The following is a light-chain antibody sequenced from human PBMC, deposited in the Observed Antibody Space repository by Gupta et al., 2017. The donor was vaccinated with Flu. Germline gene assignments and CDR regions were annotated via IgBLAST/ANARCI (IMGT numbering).Light chain of an antibody. J-gene: IGLJ2*01. CDR1: NIGSKI. Sequence: SYELTQPPSVSVAPGHTARMTGGGNNIGSKIVHWYQQKPGQAPVVVIYDDSDRPSGIPDRFSGSHSGNTATLTINRVDAGDEADYYCQVWDGGRDDSGLFGGGTKLTVL. CDR3: QVWDGGRDDSGL. CDR2: DDS. V-gene: IGLV3-21*02.